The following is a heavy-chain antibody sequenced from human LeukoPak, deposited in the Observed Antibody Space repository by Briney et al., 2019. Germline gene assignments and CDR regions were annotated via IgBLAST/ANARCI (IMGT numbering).Heavy chain of an antibody. CDR3: ARYRAYYFDY. CDR1: GGSFSGYY. V-gene: IGHV4-34*01. D-gene: IGHD3-16*02. J-gene: IGHJ4*02. CDR2: INHSGST. Sequence: SETLSLTCAVYGGSFSGYYWSWTRQPPGKGLEWIGEINHSGSTNYNPSLKSRVTISVDTSKNQFSLKLSSVTAADTAVYYCARYRAYYFDYWGQGTLVTVSS.